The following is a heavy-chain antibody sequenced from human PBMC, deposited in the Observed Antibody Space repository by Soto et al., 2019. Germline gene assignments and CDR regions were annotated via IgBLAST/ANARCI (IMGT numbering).Heavy chain of an antibody. V-gene: IGHV3-23*01. CDR1: GFTFSSYA. CDR2: IGGTDGKT. J-gene: IGHJ4*02. Sequence: EVQLLESGGDLVQPGGSLRLSCAASGFTFSSYAMSWVRQAPGKGLEWVAAIGGTDGKTYYADSVKGRFTISRDNSENTLYLQMSRLSAEDTAVYFCAKGMFSSSPAAAGSFDYWGQGALVTVSS. D-gene: IGHD3-10*01. CDR3: AKGMFSSSPAAAGSFDY.